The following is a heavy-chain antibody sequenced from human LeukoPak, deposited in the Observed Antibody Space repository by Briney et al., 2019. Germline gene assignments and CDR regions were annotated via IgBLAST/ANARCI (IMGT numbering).Heavy chain of an antibody. J-gene: IGHJ4*02. CDR3: ARILDSAWGELGY. V-gene: IGHV3-7*01. CDR2: INRDGGGK. D-gene: IGHD6-19*01. CDR1: GFTFSSYC. Sequence: GGSLRLSCAASGFTFSSYCMSWVRQAPGKGLEWVASINRDGGGKFYVDSVEGRFTISRDNAKNSLYLQMNSLRAEDTAVYYCARILDSAWGELGYWGQGTMVTVSS.